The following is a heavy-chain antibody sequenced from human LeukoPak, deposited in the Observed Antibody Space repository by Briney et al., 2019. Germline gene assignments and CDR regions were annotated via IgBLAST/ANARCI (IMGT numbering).Heavy chain of an antibody. Sequence: SETLSLTCTVSGTSISSSAYYWGWIRQVPGKGLEWIGRIYTSGSTNYNPSLESRVTISVDTSKNQFSLKLSSVTAADTAVYYCARGREWELLSFWGQGTLVTVSS. D-gene: IGHD1-26*01. CDR3: ARGREWELLSF. J-gene: IGHJ4*02. V-gene: IGHV4-39*07. CDR1: GTSISSSAYY. CDR2: IYTSGST.